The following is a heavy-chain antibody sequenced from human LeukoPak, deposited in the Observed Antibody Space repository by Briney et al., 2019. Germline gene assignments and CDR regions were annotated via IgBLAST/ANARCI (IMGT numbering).Heavy chain of an antibody. V-gene: IGHV3-30*02. CDR2: IRYDGSNK. J-gene: IGHJ3*02. D-gene: IGHD2-2*01. CDR1: GLTFSSYG. CDR3: ARDGYCSSTSCYGHDAFDI. Sequence: GGSLRLSCAASGLTFSSYGMHWVRQAPGKGLEWVAFIRYDGSNKYYADSVKGRFTISRDNSKNTLYLQMNSLRAEDTAVYYCARDGYCSSTSCYGHDAFDIWGQGTMVTVSS.